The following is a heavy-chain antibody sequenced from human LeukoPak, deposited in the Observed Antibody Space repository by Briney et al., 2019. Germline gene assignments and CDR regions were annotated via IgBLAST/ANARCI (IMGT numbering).Heavy chain of an antibody. CDR1: GGSISSYY. D-gene: IGHD1-7*01. Sequence: PSETLSLTCTVSGGSISSYYWSWIRQPAGKRLEWIGRISSSGSTNYNPSLKSRVTMSVDSSKNQFSLILISVTAADTAVYYCARDLDWNFADYWGQGILVTVSS. CDR2: ISSSGST. J-gene: IGHJ4*02. V-gene: IGHV4-4*07. CDR3: ARDLDWNFADY.